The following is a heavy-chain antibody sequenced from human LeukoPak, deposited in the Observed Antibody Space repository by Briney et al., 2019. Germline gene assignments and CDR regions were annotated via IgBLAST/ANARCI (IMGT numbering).Heavy chain of an antibody. D-gene: IGHD5-18*01. CDR2: ISPYNGNT. CDR1: GYTFTNYG. J-gene: IGHJ4*02. CDR3: ATDRGYSYALDY. V-gene: IGHV1-18*01. Sequence: ASVKVSCKASGYTFTNYGISWVRQAPGQGLEWMGWISPYNGNTNYAQKLQGRVTMTTDTSTTTAYMELRSLRSDDTAVYYCATDRGYSYALDYWGQGTLVTVSS.